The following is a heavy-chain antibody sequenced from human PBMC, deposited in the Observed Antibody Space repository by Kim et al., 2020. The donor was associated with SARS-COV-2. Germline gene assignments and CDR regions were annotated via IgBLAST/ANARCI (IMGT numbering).Heavy chain of an antibody. D-gene: IGHD6-13*01. J-gene: IGHJ3*02. V-gene: IGHV4-59*01. Sequence: SLKSRVTISVDTSQNQFSLKLSSVTAADTAVYYCARDSASWQQLVRAFDIWGQGTMVTVSS. CDR3: ARDSASWQQLVRAFDI.